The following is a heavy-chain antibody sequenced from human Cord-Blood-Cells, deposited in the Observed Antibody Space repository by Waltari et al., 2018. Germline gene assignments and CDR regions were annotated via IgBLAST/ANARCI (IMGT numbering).Heavy chain of an antibody. Sequence: QLQLQESGPGLVKPSETLSLTCTVSGGSISSSSYYWGWIRQRPGKGQEWIGSIYYSGSTYYNQSLKSRVTISVDTSKNQFSLKLSSVTAADTAVYYCARRTPWVDYWGQGTLVTVSS. CDR2: IYYSGST. D-gene: IGHD2-15*01. CDR1: GGSISSSSYY. J-gene: IGHJ4*02. CDR3: ARRTPWVDY. V-gene: IGHV4-39*01.